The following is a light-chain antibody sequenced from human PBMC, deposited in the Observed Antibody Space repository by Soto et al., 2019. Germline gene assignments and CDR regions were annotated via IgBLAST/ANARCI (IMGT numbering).Light chain of an antibody. CDR2: GAS. CDR3: QHET. CDR1: QSVSSSY. J-gene: IGKJ2*01. V-gene: IGKV3-20*01. Sequence: EIVLTQSPGTLSLSPGERATLSCRASQSVSSSYLAWCQQKPGQAPRLLIYGASSRATGIPDRFSGSGSGTDFTLTISRLEPEDFAVYYCQHETFGQGTKLEIK.